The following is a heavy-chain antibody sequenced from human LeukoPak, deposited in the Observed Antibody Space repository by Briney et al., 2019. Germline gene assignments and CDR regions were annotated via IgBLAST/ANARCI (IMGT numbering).Heavy chain of an antibody. V-gene: IGHV4-34*01. CDR3: ARHDGDSSGYYYSEAPDY. CDR2: INHSGST. Sequence: SETLSLTCAVYGGSFSGYYWSWIRQPPGKGLEWIGEINHSGSTNYNPSLKSRVTISVDTSKNQFSLKLSSVTAADTAVYYCARHDGDSSGYYYSEAPDYWGQGTLVTVSS. CDR1: GGSFSGYY. J-gene: IGHJ4*02. D-gene: IGHD3-22*01.